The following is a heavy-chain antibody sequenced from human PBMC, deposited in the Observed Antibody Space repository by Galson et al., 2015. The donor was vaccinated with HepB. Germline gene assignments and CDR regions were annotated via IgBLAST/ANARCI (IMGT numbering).Heavy chain of an antibody. Sequence: SCKASGYTFTSYGISWVRQAPGQGLEWMGWISAYNGNTNYAQKLQGRVTMTTDTSTSTAYMELRSLRSDDTAVYYCARDSEPRAYCGGDCYWGFDYWGQGTLVTVSS. J-gene: IGHJ4*02. V-gene: IGHV1-18*01. D-gene: IGHD2-21*02. CDR2: ISAYNGNT. CDR3: ARDSEPRAYCGGDCYWGFDY. CDR1: GYTFTSYG.